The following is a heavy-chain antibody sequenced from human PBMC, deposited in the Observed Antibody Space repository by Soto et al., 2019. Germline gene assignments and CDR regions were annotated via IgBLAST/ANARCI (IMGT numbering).Heavy chain of an antibody. CDR3: AKLTAA. D-gene: IGHD6-13*01. J-gene: IGHJ4*02. CDR1: EITLNIYW. CDR2: ITSSGGGT. V-gene: IGHV3-23*01. Sequence: GGSLRLSCTASEITLNIYWMHWIRQAPGKGLEWVSSITSSGGGTYYADSVKGRFTVSRDNSKNTVYLQMNSLRDEDTAVYYCAKLTAAWGQGTLVTVSS.